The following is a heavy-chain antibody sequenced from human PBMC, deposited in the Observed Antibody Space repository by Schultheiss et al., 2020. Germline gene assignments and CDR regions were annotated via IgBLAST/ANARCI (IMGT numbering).Heavy chain of an antibody. V-gene: IGHV4-59*08. D-gene: IGHD2-2*01. Sequence: SETLSLTCTVSGGSISSYYWSWIRQPPGKGLEWIGYIYYSGSTNYNPSLKSRVTISVDTSKNQFSLKLSSVTAADTAVYYCARRLQRGYCSSTSCYRGAFDIWGQGTMVTVSS. CDR2: IYYSGST. CDR3: ARRLQRGYCSSTSCYRGAFDI. CDR1: GGSISSYY. J-gene: IGHJ3*02.